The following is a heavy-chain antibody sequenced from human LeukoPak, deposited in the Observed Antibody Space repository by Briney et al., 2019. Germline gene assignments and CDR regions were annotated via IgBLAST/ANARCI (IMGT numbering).Heavy chain of an antibody. CDR2: IGVAGDT. D-gene: IGHD5-24*01. V-gene: IGHV3-13*01. CDR3: ARREAGAFDI. J-gene: IGHJ3*02. CDR1: GFTFSSYG. Sequence: GGSLRLSCAASGFTFSSYGFHWVRQAAGKGLEWVSAIGVAGDTNYPGSVKGRFTISRENAKNSLYLQMNSLRAGDTAVYYCARREAGAFDIWGQGTMVIVSS.